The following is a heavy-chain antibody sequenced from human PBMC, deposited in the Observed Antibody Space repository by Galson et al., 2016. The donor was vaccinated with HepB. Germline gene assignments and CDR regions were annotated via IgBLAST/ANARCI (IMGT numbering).Heavy chain of an antibody. CDR1: GFIFSDHY. CDR2: SRNKANSYST. V-gene: IGHV3-72*01. D-gene: IGHD2-2*01. CDR3: TRWGASSKYAMDV. Sequence: SLRLSCAASGFIFSDHYMDWVRQAPGKGLEWIGRSRNKANSYSTEYAASVKGRFTISRDDSKNSLYLQMNSMKIDDAAVYYCTRWGASSKYAMDVWGQGTTVTVYS. J-gene: IGHJ6*02.